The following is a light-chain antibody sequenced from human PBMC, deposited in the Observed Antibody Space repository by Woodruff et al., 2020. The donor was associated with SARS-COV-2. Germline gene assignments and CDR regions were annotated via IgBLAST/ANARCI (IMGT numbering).Light chain of an antibody. CDR3: QSYDSSLSGWV. CDR2: EVT. J-gene: IGLJ3*02. V-gene: IGLV1-40*01. Sequence: KLMIYEVTNRPSGVPDRFSGSKSGTSASLAIAGLQAEDEADYYCQSYDSSLSGWVFGG.